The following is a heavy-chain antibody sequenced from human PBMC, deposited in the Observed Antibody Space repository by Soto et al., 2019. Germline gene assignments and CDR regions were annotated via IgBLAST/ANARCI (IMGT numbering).Heavy chain of an antibody. CDR3: ASPVPAASPFDI. D-gene: IGHD2-2*01. CDR1: GFTFSSYR. CDR2: ISSSSSYI. V-gene: IGHV3-21*01. Sequence: PGGSLRLSCAASGFTFSSYRMNWVRQAPGKGLEWVSSISSSSSYIYYADSVKGRFTISRDNAKNSLYLQMNSLRAEDTAVYYCASPVPAASPFDIWAQGTMAPVPS. J-gene: IGHJ3*02.